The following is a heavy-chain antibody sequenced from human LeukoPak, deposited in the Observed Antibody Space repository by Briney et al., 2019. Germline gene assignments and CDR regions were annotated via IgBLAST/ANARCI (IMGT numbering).Heavy chain of an antibody. V-gene: IGHV4-59*08. CDR1: GGSISSYY. Sequence: SETLSLTCTASGGSISSYYWSWIRQPPGKGLEWIGYIYYSGSTNYNPSLKSRVTISVDTSKNQFSLKLSSVTAADTAVYYCARHEPDSSGRPHMFDPWGQGTLVTVSS. D-gene: IGHD6-19*01. CDR3: ARHEPDSSGRPHMFDP. CDR2: IYYSGST. J-gene: IGHJ5*02.